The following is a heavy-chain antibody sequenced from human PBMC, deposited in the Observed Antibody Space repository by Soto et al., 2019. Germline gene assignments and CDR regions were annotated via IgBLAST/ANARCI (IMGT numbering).Heavy chain of an antibody. D-gene: IGHD2-15*01. J-gene: IGHJ5*02. Sequence: ASVKVSCKASGGTFSSYAISWVRQAPGQGLEWMGGIIPIFGTANYAQKFQGRVTITADESTSTAYMELSSLRSEDTAVYYCARGCSGGSCYPPGYNWFDPWGQGTLVTV. CDR1: GGTFSSYA. CDR3: ARGCSGGSCYPPGYNWFDP. CDR2: IIPIFGTA. V-gene: IGHV1-69*13.